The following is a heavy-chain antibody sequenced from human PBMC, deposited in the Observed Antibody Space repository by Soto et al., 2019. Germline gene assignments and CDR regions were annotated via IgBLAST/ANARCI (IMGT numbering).Heavy chain of an antibody. V-gene: IGHV4-39*01. CDR1: GGSISSSSYY. J-gene: IGHJ6*02. D-gene: IGHD3-16*02. Sequence: PSETLSLTCTVSGGSISSSSYYWGWIRQPPGKGLEWIGSIYYSGSTYYNPSLKSRVTISVDTSKNQFSLKLSSVTAADTAVYYCARHYRGRAYYYYGMDVWGQWTTVTVSS. CDR2: IYYSGST. CDR3: ARHYRGRAYYYYGMDV.